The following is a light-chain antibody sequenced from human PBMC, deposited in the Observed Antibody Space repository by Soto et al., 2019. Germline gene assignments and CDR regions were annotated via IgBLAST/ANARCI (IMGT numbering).Light chain of an antibody. CDR2: GTY. V-gene: IGKV3D-15*01. Sequence: EIVMTQSPATLSVSPGERATLSCRASQSVSSNLAWYQQKPGQAPRLLIYGTYIRATGIPARFSGSGSGTEFTLTISSLLSEDFAVYYCQQYNNWPPLTFGGGTKVEIK. CDR1: QSVSSN. CDR3: QQYNNWPPLT. J-gene: IGKJ4*01.